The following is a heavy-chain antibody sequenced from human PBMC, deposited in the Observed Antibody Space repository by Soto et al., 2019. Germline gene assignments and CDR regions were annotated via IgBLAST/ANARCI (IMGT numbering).Heavy chain of an antibody. D-gene: IGHD2-15*01. CDR2: INSDGSVS. V-gene: IGHV3-74*01. Sequence: EVQLVESGRGLVQPGGSLRLSCAASGFTFSHYWMYWVRQAPGKGLVWVSRINSDGSVSSYADSVKGRLTISRDNVKNTLYLQMDSLRAEDTAVYYCARGDCVGGTCYSLAGSFYYYMDVWGKGTTVTVFS. CDR3: ARGDCVGGTCYSLAGSFYYYMDV. CDR1: GFTFSHYW. J-gene: IGHJ6*03.